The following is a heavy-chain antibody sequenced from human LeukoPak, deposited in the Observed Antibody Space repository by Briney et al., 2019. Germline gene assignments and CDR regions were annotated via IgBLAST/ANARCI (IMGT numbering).Heavy chain of an antibody. V-gene: IGHV1-2*02. D-gene: IGHD2-2*01. CDR2: INPDSGGT. CDR3: ARDRSYCSSTSCLNWFDP. Sequence: ASVKVSCKASGYTFTGYYMHWVRQAPGQGLEWMGWINPDSGGTNYAQKFQGRVTMTRDTSISTAYMELSRLRSDDTAVYYCARDRSYCSSTSCLNWFDPWGQGTLVTVSS. CDR1: GYTFTGYY. J-gene: IGHJ5*02.